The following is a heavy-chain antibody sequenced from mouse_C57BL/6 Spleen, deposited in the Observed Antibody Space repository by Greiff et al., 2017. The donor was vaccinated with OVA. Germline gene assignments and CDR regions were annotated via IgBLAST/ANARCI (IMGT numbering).Heavy chain of an antibody. D-gene: IGHD1-2*01. CDR2: ISYDGSN. CDR3: AREEITTATFAY. J-gene: IGHJ3*01. Sequence: EVQLQQSGPGLVKPSQSLSLTCSVTGYSITSGYYWNWIRQFPGNKLEWMGYISYDGSNNYNPSLKNRISITRDTSKNQFFLKLNSVTTEDTATYYCAREEITTATFAYWGQGTLVTVSA. V-gene: IGHV3-6*01. CDR1: GYSITSGYY.